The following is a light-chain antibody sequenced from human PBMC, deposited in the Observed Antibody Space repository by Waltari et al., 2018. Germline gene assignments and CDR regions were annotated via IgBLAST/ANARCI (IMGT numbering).Light chain of an antibody. V-gene: IGKV3-20*01. CDR2: GAS. CDR1: QSVGRY. J-gene: IGKJ1*01. CDR3: QKYEALPAT. Sequence: GRANQSVGRYLAWYQQKPGQAPRLLIYGASTRATGIPDRFSGSGSGTDFSLIISRLEPEDFAVYFCQKYEALPATFGQGTKVEIK.